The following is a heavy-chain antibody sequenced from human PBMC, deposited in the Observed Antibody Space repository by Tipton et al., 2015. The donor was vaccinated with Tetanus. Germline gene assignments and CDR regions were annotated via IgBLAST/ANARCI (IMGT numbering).Heavy chain of an antibody. CDR3: ARDSSRGGSGSYRGY. J-gene: IGHJ4*02. CDR2: INPNSGGT. Sequence: QSGPEVKKPGASVKVSCKASGYTFTGYYMHWVRQAPGQGLEWMGRINPNSGGTNYAQKFQGRVTMTRDTSISTAYMELSRLRSDDAAVYYCARDSSRGGSGSYRGYWGQGTLVTVSS. D-gene: IGHD3-10*01. V-gene: IGHV1-2*06. CDR1: GYTFTGYY.